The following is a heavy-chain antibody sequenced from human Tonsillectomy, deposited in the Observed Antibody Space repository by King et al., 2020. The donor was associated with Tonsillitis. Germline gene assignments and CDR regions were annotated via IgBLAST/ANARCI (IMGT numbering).Heavy chain of an antibody. Sequence: VQLVEAGGGLIQPGGSLRLSCAASGFTVSNNYMSWVRQAPGKGLEWVSIIYSGGNTYYADSVKGRFTISRDKSKNMVYLQMNSLRAEDTAVYYCARADWFDPWAREPWSPSPQ. CDR2: IYSGGNT. CDR1: GFTVSNNY. V-gene: IGHV3-53*01. CDR3: ARADWFDP. J-gene: IGHJ5*02.